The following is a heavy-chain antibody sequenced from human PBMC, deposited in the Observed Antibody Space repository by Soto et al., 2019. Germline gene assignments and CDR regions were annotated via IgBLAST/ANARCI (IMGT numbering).Heavy chain of an antibody. CDR1: GGSISSGGYY. D-gene: IGHD6-19*01. CDR3: ARVTRQWLVPNWFDP. V-gene: IGHV4-31*03. J-gene: IGHJ5*02. CDR2: IYYSGST. Sequence: QVQLQESGPGLVKPSQTLSLTCTVSGGSISSGGYYWSWIRQHPGKGLEWIGYIYYSGSTYYNPSLKGRVTISVDTSKNQFSLKLSSVTAADTAVYYCARVTRQWLVPNWFDPWGQGTLVTVSS.